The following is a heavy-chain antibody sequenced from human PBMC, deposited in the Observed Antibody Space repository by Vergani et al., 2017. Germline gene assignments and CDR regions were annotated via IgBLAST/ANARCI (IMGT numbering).Heavy chain of an antibody. V-gene: IGHV1-2*02. CDR1: GYTFTGYY. CDR3: SRGAVYGFWSGGYYFDY. J-gene: IGHJ4*02. D-gene: IGHD3-3*01. Sequence: QVQLVQSGAEVKKPGASVKVSCKASGYTFTGYYMHWVRQAPGQGLEWMGWINPNSGGTNYAQKFQGRVTMTRDTSISTAYMELSRLRSDDTAVYYCSRGAVYGFWSGGYYFDYWGQGTLVTVSS. CDR2: INPNSGGT.